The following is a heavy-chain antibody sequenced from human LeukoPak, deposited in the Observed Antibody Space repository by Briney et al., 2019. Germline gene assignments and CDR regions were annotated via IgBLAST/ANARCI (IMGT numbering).Heavy chain of an antibody. J-gene: IGHJ4*02. Sequence: PGGSLRLSCAASGFTFSSYSMNWVRQAPGKGLEWVSSISSSSSYIYYADSVKGRFTISRDNAKNSLYLQMNSLRAEDTAVYYCARDIVGGDIVVVPAAPDYWGQGTLVTVSS. D-gene: IGHD2-2*01. CDR2: ISSSSSYI. V-gene: IGHV3-21*01. CDR1: GFTFSSYS. CDR3: ARDIVGGDIVVVPAAPDY.